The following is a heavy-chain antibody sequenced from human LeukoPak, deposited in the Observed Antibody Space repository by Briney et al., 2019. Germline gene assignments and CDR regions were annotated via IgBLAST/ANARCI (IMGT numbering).Heavy chain of an antibody. V-gene: IGHV4-59*01. Sequence: SETLSLTCTVSSGSISSYYWSWIRQPPGKGLEWIGYIYYSGSTNYNPSLKSRVTISVDTSKNQFSLKLSSVTAADTAVYYCARDRGHYYDTSGLDYWGQGTLVTVSS. CDR3: ARDRGHYYDTSGLDY. CDR1: SGSISSYY. J-gene: IGHJ4*02. CDR2: IYYSGST. D-gene: IGHD3-22*01.